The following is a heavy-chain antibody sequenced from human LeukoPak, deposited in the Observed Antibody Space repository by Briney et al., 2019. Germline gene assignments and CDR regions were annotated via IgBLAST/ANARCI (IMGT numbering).Heavy chain of an antibody. CDR3: ATTYTSSWYNY. CDR1: GFTFSSYA. CDR2: ISGSGGST. D-gene: IGHD6-13*01. V-gene: IGHV3-23*01. Sequence: GGSLRLSCAASGFTFSSYAMSCVRQAPGKGLEWVSAISGSGGSTYYADSVKGRFTISRDNSKNTLYLQMNSLRAEDTALYYCATTYTSSWYNYWGQGTPVTVSS. J-gene: IGHJ4*02.